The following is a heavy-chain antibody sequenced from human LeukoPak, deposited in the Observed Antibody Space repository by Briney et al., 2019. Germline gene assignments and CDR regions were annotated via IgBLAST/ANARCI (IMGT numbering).Heavy chain of an antibody. J-gene: IGHJ5*02. Sequence: KSSETLSLTCTVSGGSISSSSYYWGWIRQPPGKGLEWIGTIYNNANTYYNPPLESRVTMSVDTSKNQISLTLTSVTAAGTAVYYCARDHIDGFNPNNWFDPWGQGTLVTVSS. D-gene: IGHD5-24*01. CDR2: IYNNANT. CDR3: ARDHIDGFNPNNWFDP. CDR1: GGSISSSSYY. V-gene: IGHV4-39*07.